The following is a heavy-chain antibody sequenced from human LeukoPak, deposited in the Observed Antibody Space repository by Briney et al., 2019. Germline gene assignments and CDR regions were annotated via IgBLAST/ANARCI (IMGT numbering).Heavy chain of an antibody. CDR2: IYSGGST. Sequence: GGSLRLSCAPSGFTVSSNYMSWVRQAPGKGLEWVSVIYSGGSTYYADSVKGRFTISRDNSKNTLYLQMNSLRAEDTAVYYCARVYCSSTSCYTKKPFDYWGQGTLVTVSS. CDR3: ARVYCSSTSCYTKKPFDY. D-gene: IGHD2-2*02. J-gene: IGHJ4*02. CDR1: GFTVSSNY. V-gene: IGHV3-53*01.